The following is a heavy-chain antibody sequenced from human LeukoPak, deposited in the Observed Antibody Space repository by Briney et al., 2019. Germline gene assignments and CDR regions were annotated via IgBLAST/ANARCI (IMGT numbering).Heavy chain of an antibody. CDR2: ISSSSSYI. CDR1: GFTFSSYS. V-gene: IGHV3-21*01. D-gene: IGHD3-3*01. Sequence: PGGSLRLSCAASGFTFSSYSMNWVRQAPGKGLEWVSSISSSSSYIYYADSVKGRFTISRDNAKNSLYLQMNSLRAEDTAVYYCARGEHYDFWSGYFDYWGQGTLVTVSS. CDR3: ARGEHYDFWSGYFDY. J-gene: IGHJ4*02.